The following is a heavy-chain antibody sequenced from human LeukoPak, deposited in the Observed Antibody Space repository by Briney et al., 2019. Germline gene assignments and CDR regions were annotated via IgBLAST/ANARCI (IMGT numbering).Heavy chain of an antibody. CDR1: SDSISSSRFY. CDR2: ISYSGST. V-gene: IGHV4-39*01. Sequence: SETLSLTCTVSSDSISSSRFYGGWIRQPPGRGLEWIATISYSGSTYYNPSLRSRVTMSIDTSNNQFSLKLSSVTAADTAVYYCASLLSGFISSWCPDYYYGVDVWGQGTTVSVSS. J-gene: IGHJ6*02. D-gene: IGHD6-13*01. CDR3: ASLLSGFISSWCPDYYYGVDV.